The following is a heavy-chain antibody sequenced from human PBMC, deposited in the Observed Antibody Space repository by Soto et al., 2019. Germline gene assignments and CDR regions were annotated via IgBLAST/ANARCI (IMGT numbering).Heavy chain of an antibody. CDR1: VFTFSGYA. CDR3: ASLKNYDFWSGHFAY. D-gene: IGHD3-3*01. J-gene: IGHJ4*02. Sequence: GGSLRLSCAASVFTFSGYAMTWVRQAPGKGLEWVSSITGSGTSTYYADSVKGRFIISRDNSKNTLYLQMNSLRAEDTAVYYCASLKNYDFWSGHFAYWGRGNLVTVSS. CDR2: ITGSGTST. V-gene: IGHV3-23*01.